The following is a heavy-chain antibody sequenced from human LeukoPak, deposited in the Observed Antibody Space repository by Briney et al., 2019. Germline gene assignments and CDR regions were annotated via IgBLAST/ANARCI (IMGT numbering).Heavy chain of an antibody. Sequence: GGSLRLSCAASGCTFSSYAMHWVRQAPDKGLEWVAVISYDGSNKYYADSVKGRFTISRDNSKNTLYLQMNSLRAEDTAVYYCARDGDYYDSSGYFDYWGQGTLVTVSS. CDR3: ARDGDYYDSSGYFDY. J-gene: IGHJ4*02. D-gene: IGHD3-22*01. CDR1: GCTFSSYA. V-gene: IGHV3-30-3*01. CDR2: ISYDGSNK.